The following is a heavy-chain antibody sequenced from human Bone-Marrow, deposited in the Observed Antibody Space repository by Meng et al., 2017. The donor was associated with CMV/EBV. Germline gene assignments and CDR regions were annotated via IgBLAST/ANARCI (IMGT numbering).Heavy chain of an antibody. Sequence: GGSLRLSCAASGFTFSSYGMNWVRQAPGKGLEWVSSISSSSSYIYYADSVKGRFTISRDNAKNSLYLLMNSLRAEDTAVYYCAREPRSSTSSDAFDIWGQGTMVTAS. CDR2: ISSSSSYI. D-gene: IGHD2-2*01. CDR1: GFTFSSYG. J-gene: IGHJ3*02. CDR3: AREPRSSTSSDAFDI. V-gene: IGHV3-21*01.